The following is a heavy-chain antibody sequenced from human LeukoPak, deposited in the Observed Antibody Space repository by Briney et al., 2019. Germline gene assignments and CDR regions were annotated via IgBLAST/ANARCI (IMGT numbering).Heavy chain of an antibody. Sequence: GGSLRLSCAASGFTFSSYWMHWVRQAPGKGLVWVSRINTDGSSTSYADSVKGRFTISRDNAKNTLYLQMNSLRAEDTAVYYCAKDGRGTAMVTVFDYWGQGTLVTVSS. J-gene: IGHJ4*02. CDR3: AKDGRGTAMVTVFDY. V-gene: IGHV3-74*01. D-gene: IGHD5-18*01. CDR1: GFTFSSYW. CDR2: INTDGSST.